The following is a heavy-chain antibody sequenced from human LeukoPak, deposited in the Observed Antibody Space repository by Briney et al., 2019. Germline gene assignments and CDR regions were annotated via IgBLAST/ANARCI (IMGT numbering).Heavy chain of an antibody. CDR2: ISDSGGST. D-gene: IGHD5-12*01. Sequence: GGSLRLSCAASGFTFSSYAMSWVRQAPGKGLEWVSAISDSGGSTYYADSVKGHFTISRDSSKYTLYLQMNILRAEDTAVYYCAKGVSGSWDYYYYMDVWGKGTTVTVSS. V-gene: IGHV3-23*01. CDR3: AKGVSGSWDYYYYMDV. J-gene: IGHJ6*03. CDR1: GFTFSSYA.